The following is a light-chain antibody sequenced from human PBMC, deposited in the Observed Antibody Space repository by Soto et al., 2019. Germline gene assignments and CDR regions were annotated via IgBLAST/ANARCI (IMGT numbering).Light chain of an antibody. CDR2: GAS. V-gene: IGKV3-20*01. Sequence: EIVLTQSPGTLSLSPGERATLSCRASQSVSSSYLAWYQQKPGQAPRLLIYGASSSTTGIPDRFSGSGSGTYFPLTISRLEPDDVAVYYRQQYGSTWTFGQGTKVEIK. J-gene: IGKJ1*01. CDR3: QQYGSTWT. CDR1: QSVSSSY.